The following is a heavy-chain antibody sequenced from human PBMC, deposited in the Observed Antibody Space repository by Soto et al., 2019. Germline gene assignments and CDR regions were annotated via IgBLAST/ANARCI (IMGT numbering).Heavy chain of an antibody. J-gene: IGHJ4*02. V-gene: IGHV4-38-2*01. CDR2: VYHSGST. CDR3: ARSWDYYDSSGLDY. D-gene: IGHD3-22*01. Sequence: SETLSLTCAVSGHSISSGDYWGWIRQPPGKGLEWIGNVYHSGSTYYNPSLKSRVTISVDTSKNQFSLKLSSVTAADTAVYYCARSWDYYDSSGLDYWGQGTLVTVSS. CDR1: GHSISSGDY.